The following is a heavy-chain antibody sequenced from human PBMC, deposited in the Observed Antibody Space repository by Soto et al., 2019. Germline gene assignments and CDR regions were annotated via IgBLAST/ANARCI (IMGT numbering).Heavy chain of an antibody. CDR2: ISSSSSTI. Sequence: GSLRLSCAASGFTFSSYSMNWVRQAPGKGLEWVSYISSSSSTIYYADSVKGRFTISRDNAKNSLYLQMNSLRDEDTAVYYCASEVGYCSSTSCFYYYGMDVWGQGTTVTVSS. CDR3: ASEVGYCSSTSCFYYYGMDV. D-gene: IGHD2-2*01. J-gene: IGHJ6*02. CDR1: GFTFSSYS. V-gene: IGHV3-48*02.